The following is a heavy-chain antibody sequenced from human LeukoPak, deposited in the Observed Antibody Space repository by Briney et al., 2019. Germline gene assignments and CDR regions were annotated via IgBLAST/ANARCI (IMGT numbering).Heavy chain of an antibody. D-gene: IGHD6-19*01. Sequence: AGGSLRLSCAASGSTFSSYWMTWVRQAPGKGLEWVAIIKKDGSAKYYVDSVRGRFTISRDNAENSLYLQLNSLRAEDTAVYYCARGSGWAFDIWGQGTMVTVSS. V-gene: IGHV3-7*04. CDR3: ARGSGWAFDI. CDR1: GSTFSSYW. CDR2: IKKDGSAK. J-gene: IGHJ3*02.